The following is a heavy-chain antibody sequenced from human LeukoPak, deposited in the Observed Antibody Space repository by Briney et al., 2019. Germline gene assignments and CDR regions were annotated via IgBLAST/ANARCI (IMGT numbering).Heavy chain of an antibody. V-gene: IGHV4-34*01. D-gene: IGHD2-2*01. CDR2: INHSGST. CDR3: ARENIVVVPAAVYYYYGVDV. J-gene: IGHJ6*02. Sequence: PSETLSLTCAVYGGSFSGYYWSWIRQPPGKGLEWIGEINHSGSTNYNPSLKSRVTISVDTSKNQFSLKLSSVTAADTAVHYCARENIVVVPAAVYYYYGVDVWGQGTTVTVSS. CDR1: GGSFSGYY.